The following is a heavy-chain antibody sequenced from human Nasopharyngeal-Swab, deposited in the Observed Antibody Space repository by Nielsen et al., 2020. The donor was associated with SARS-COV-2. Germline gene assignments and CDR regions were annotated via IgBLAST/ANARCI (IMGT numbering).Heavy chain of an antibody. CDR2: SNSRRSYI. J-gene: IGHJ6*02. D-gene: IGHD3-3*01. V-gene: IGHV3-21*01. CDR3: ARDGLDYDFWSAYFMDV. Sequence: QDTGKGLEWVSSSNSRRSYIYYADSVKGRLTISRDKAKKSLYLQMNSQRAEYTAVYYCARDGLDYDFWSAYFMDVWGQGTTVTVSS.